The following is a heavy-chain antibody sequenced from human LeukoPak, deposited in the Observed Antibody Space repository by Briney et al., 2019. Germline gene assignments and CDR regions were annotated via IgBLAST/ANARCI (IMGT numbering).Heavy chain of an antibody. CDR3: AKELAYCGGDCYPDDAFDI. D-gene: IGHD2-21*02. Sequence: GGSLRLSCAASGFTFSSYAMSWVRQAPGKGLEWVSAISGSGGSTYYADSVKGRFTISRDNSKNTPYLQMNSLRAEDTAVYYCAKELAYCGGDCYPDDAFDIWGQGTMVTVSS. CDR1: GFTFSSYA. J-gene: IGHJ3*02. V-gene: IGHV3-23*01. CDR2: ISGSGGST.